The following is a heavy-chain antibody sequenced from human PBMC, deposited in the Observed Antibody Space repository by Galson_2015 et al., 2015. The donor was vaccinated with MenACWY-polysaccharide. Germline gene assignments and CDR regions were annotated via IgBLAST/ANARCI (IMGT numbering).Heavy chain of an antibody. CDR3: ARVFPALGYCSSTSCLGTQAFDY. V-gene: IGHV1-18*04. CDR2: ISAYNGNT. CDR1: GYTFTSYY. Sequence: SVKVSCKASGYTFTSYYMHWVRQAPGQGLEWMGWISAYNGNTNYAQKLQGRVTMTTDTSTSTAYMELRSLRSDDTAVYYCARVFPALGYCSSTSCLGTQAFDYWGQGTLVTVSS. D-gene: IGHD2-2*01. J-gene: IGHJ4*02.